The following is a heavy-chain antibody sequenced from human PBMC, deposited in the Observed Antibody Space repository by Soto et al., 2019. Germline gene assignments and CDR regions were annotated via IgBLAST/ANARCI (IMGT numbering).Heavy chain of an antibody. J-gene: IGHJ4*02. CDR3: AVYGYGVSAAAY. V-gene: IGHV3-23*01. CDR1: GFTFSSYA. D-gene: IGHD4-17*01. Sequence: PVGSLRLSCAASGFTFSSYAMSWVRQAPGKGLEWVSAISGSGGSTYYADSVKGRFTISRDNVENSLYLQLNSLRPEDTAVYYCAVYGYGVSAAAYWGQGTLVTVSS. CDR2: ISGSGGST.